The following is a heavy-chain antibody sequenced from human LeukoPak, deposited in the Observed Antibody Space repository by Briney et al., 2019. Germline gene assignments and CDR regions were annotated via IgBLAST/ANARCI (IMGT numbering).Heavy chain of an antibody. J-gene: IGHJ1*01. CDR3: ARGCGDSRCYIVQH. V-gene: IGHV1-46*03. D-gene: IGHD2-2*02. CDR1: GYTFTSYP. CDR2: IDASGEST. Sequence: ASVKLSRKASGYTFTSYPIHWVRQAPGQRPEWMGIIDASGESTTYAQKFQGRVTLNRDTSTSTVYMELSSLRSEDTAVYYCARGCGDSRCYIVQHWGQGTLVTVSS.